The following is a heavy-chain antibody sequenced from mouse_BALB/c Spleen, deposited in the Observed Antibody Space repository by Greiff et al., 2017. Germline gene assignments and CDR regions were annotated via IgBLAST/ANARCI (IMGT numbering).Heavy chain of an antibody. CDR3: ARSGGNYRKAMDY. Sequence: EVKVVESGGGLVQPGGSRKLSCAASGFTFSSFGMHWVRQAPEKGLEWVAYISSGSSTIYYADTVKGRFTISRDNPKNTLFLQMTSLRSEDTAMYYCARSGGNYRKAMDYWGQGTSVTVSS. V-gene: IGHV5-17*02. D-gene: IGHD1-1*02. J-gene: IGHJ4*01. CDR2: ISSGSSTI. CDR1: GFTFSSFG.